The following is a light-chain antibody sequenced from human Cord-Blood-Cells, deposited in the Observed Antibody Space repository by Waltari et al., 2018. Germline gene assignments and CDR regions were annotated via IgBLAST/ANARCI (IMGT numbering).Light chain of an antibody. J-gene: IGKJ5*01. CDR1: QSVLYSSNNKNY. Sequence: DIVMTQSPDSLAVSLGGRATINCKSSQSVLYSSNNKNYLAWYQQKPGQPPKLLIYWASTRESWVPDRFSGSGSGTDFTLTISSLQAEDVAVYYCQQYYSTPITFGQGTRLEIK. V-gene: IGKV4-1*01. CDR3: QQYYSTPIT. CDR2: WAS.